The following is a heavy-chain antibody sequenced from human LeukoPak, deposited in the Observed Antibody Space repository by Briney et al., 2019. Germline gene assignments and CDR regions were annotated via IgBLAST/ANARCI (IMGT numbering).Heavy chain of an antibody. CDR3: AKDQVPRVIVVVPAALDY. CDR1: GFTFSSYA. J-gene: IGHJ4*02. V-gene: IGHV3-23*01. D-gene: IGHD2-2*01. Sequence: PGGSLRLSCAASGFTFSSYAMSWVRQAPGKGLEWVSAISGSGGSTYYADSVKGRFTISRDNSKNTLYLQMNSLRAEDTAVYYCAKDQVPRVIVVVPAALDYWGQGTLVTVSS. CDR2: ISGSGGST.